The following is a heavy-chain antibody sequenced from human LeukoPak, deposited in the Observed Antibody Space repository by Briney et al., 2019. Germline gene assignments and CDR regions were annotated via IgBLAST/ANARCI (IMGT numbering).Heavy chain of an antibody. V-gene: IGHV3-11*01. CDR2: ISSSGSTI. Sequence: GGSLRLSCAASGFTSSDYYMSWIRQAPGKGLEWVSYISSSGSTIYYADSVKGRFTISRDNAKNSLYLQMNSLRAEDTAVYYCARDLAYYPNKAFDIWGQGTMVTVSS. J-gene: IGHJ3*02. CDR3: ARDLAYYPNKAFDI. CDR1: GFTSSDYY. D-gene: IGHD3-10*01.